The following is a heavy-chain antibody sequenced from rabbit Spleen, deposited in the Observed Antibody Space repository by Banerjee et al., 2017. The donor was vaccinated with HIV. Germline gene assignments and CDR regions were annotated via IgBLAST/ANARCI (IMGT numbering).Heavy chain of an antibody. CDR1: GFSFSSSYY. CDR3: ARGDNNHGNGLIL. Sequence: QEQLEESGGDLVKPGASLTLTCTASGFSFSSSYYMCWVRQAPGKGLEWIACIYTSSGSTYYASWAKGRFTISKTSSTTVTLQMTSLTAADTATYFCARGDNNHGNGLILWGPGTLVTVS. J-gene: IGHJ4*01. D-gene: IGHD6-1*01. V-gene: IGHV1S45*01. CDR2: IYTSSGST.